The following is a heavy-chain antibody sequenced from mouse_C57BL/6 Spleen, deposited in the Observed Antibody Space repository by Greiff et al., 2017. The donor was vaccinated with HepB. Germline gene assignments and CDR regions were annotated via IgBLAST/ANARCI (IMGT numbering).Heavy chain of an antibody. CDR1: GFNIKDDY. CDR2: IDPENGDT. Sequence: VQLQQSGAELVRPGASVKLSCTASGFNIKDDYMHWVKQRPEQGLEWIGWIDPENGDTEYASKFQGKATITADTSSNTAYLQLSSLTSEDTAVYYCTRGPAWFAYWGQGTLVTVSA. CDR3: TRGPAWFAY. J-gene: IGHJ3*01. V-gene: IGHV14-4*01.